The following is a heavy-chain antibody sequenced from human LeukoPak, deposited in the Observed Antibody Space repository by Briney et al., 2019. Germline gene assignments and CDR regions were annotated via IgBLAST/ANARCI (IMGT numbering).Heavy chain of an antibody. CDR3: AKDVRAEGHRYFDD. CDR2: LAHDGIIR. J-gene: IGHJ4*02. D-gene: IGHD3-10*02. Sequence: GGSLRLSCTVSRFILTNYGIQWVRQVPGKGLDWVAFLAHDGIIRYFAASVKGRFTVSRDTSKNMVYLQMHGLRLEDTAVYYCAKDVRAEGHRYFDDWGQGTLVTVSS. V-gene: IGHV3-30*02. CDR1: RFILTNYG.